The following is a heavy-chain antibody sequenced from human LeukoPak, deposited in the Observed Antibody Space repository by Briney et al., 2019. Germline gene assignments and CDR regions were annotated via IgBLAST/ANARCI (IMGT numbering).Heavy chain of an antibody. CDR1: GFTFSSYA. J-gene: IGHJ4*02. CDR2: ISYDGSNK. V-gene: IGHV3-30*04. Sequence: GGSLRLSCAASGFTFSSYAMHWVRQAPGKGLEWVAVISYDGSNKYYADSVKGRFTISRGNAKNSLYLQMNSLRAEDTAVYCARDQTPFVWGQGTLVTVSS. CDR3: ARDQTPFV.